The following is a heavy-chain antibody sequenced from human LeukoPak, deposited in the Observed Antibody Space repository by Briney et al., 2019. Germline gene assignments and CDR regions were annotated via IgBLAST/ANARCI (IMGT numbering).Heavy chain of an antibody. CDR1: GFTFSSYG. CDR3: VKDGRLAHFDY. CDR2: ISYDGSNK. Sequence: GGSLRLSCAASGFTFSSYGMHWVRQAPGKGLEWVAVISYDGSNKYYADSAKGRFTISRDNSKNTLYLQMNSLRAEDTAVYYCVKDGRLAHFDYWGQGTLVTVSS. D-gene: IGHD6-25*01. J-gene: IGHJ4*02. V-gene: IGHV3-30*18.